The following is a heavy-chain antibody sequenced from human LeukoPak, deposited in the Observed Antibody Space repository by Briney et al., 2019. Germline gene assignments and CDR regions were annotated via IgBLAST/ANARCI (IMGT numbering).Heavy chain of an antibody. D-gene: IGHD4-17*01. CDR3: ARECYGDYLDY. CDR2: IYTSGST. J-gene: IGHJ4*02. Sequence: SQTLSLTCTVSGGSISSGSYYWSWIQQPAGTGLEWIGRIYTSGSTNYNPSLRSRATISVDTSKNQFSLKLSSVTAADTAVYYCARECYGDYLDYWGQGTLVTVSS. CDR1: GGSISSGSYY. V-gene: IGHV4-61*02.